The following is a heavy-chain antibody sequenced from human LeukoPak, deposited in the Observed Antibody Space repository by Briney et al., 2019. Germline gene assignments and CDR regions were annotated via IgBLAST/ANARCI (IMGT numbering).Heavy chain of an antibody. Sequence: GGSLRLSCAASGFTFSSYWMNWVRQAPGKGLEWVSSISSSSSYIYYADSVKGRFTISRDNAKNSLYLQMNSLRAEDTAVYYCARGYSGSYLFDYWGQGTLVTVSS. CDR1: GFTFSSYW. CDR2: ISSSSSYI. J-gene: IGHJ4*02. V-gene: IGHV3-21*01. CDR3: ARGYSGSYLFDY. D-gene: IGHD1-26*01.